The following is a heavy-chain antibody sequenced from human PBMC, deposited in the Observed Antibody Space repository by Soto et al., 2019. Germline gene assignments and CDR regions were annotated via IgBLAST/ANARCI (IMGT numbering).Heavy chain of an antibody. Sequence: PGGSLRLSCAASGFTFSSYGMHWVRQAPGKGLEWVAVISYDGSNKYYADSVKGRFTISRDNSKNTLYLQMNSLRAEDTAVYYCAKQAGIAAAGTYYGMDVWGQGTTVTVSS. CDR1: GFTFSSYG. J-gene: IGHJ6*02. CDR2: ISYDGSNK. V-gene: IGHV3-30*18. CDR3: AKQAGIAAAGTYYGMDV. D-gene: IGHD6-13*01.